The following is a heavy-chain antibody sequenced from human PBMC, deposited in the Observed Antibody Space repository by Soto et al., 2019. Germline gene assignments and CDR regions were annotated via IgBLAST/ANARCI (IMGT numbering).Heavy chain of an antibody. CDR3: ARLTTAASNDLSYLYHTIAV. V-gene: IGHV5-51*01. J-gene: IGHJ6*02. CDR2: IYPGDSDT. Sequence: GESLKLSCKGSGYSFTSYWIGWVRQLPGKGLEWMGIIYPGDSDTRYSPSFQRQVTISAAKSISTAYLQCSSLKASYTASYCSARLTTAASNDLSYLYHTIAVGGRGTTVTVSS. CDR1: GYSFTSYW. D-gene: IGHD2-2*02.